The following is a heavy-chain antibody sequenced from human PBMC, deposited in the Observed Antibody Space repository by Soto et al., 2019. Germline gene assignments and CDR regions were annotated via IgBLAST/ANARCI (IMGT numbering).Heavy chain of an antibody. CDR3: AKEVWRPEKHTRPLRYFDWLPYPPDY. D-gene: IGHD3-9*01. CDR2: IYSGGST. V-gene: IGHV3-53*01. Sequence: GGSLRLSCAASGFTVSSNYMSWVRQAPGKGLEWVSVIYSGGSTYYADSVKGRFTISRDNSKNTLYLQMNSLRAEDTAVYYCAKEVWRPEKHTRPLRYFDWLPYPPDYWGQGTLVTAPQ. CDR1: GFTVSSNY. J-gene: IGHJ4*02.